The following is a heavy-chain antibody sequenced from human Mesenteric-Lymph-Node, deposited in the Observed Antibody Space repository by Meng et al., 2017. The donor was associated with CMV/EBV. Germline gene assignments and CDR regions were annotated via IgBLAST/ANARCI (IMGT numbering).Heavy chain of an antibody. CDR1: GFTFSSHA. Sequence: GGSLRLSCPASGFTFSSHAMSWVRQAPGKGLEWVSSLSGNGANTFYADSVKGRFTISRDNSMNTLFLQMDSLGAEDTATYYCVKGYGMDVWGRGTTVTVSS. CDR3: VKGYGMDV. CDR2: LSGNGANT. V-gene: IGHV3-23*01. J-gene: IGHJ6*02.